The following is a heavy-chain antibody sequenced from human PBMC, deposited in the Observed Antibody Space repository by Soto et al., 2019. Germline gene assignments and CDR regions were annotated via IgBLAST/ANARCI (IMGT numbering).Heavy chain of an antibody. D-gene: IGHD5-12*01. Sequence: ASVKVSCKASGYTFATYAIHWVRLAPGQRLEWMGWINAGNGDTGHSQKFQGRITITSDTSASTAYMELSSLRSEDTAVYYCARSLSSGYSGPAWFDPWGQGSLVTVSS. CDR2: INAGNGDT. V-gene: IGHV1-3*01. CDR3: ARSLSSGYSGPAWFDP. J-gene: IGHJ5*02. CDR1: GYTFATYA.